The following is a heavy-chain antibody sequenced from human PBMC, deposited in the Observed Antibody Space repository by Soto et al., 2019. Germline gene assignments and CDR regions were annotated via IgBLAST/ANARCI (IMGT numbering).Heavy chain of an antibody. CDR1: GFTFSSYG. CDR3: AKDLGYSLTYYYYYGMDV. J-gene: IGHJ6*02. Sequence: GGSLRLSCAASGFTFSSYGMHWVRQAPGKGLEWVAVISYDGSNKYYADSVKGRFTISRDNSKNTLYLQMNSLRAEDTAVYYCAKDLGYSLTYYYYYGMDVWGQGTTVTVSS. CDR2: ISYDGSNK. D-gene: IGHD5-18*01. V-gene: IGHV3-30*18.